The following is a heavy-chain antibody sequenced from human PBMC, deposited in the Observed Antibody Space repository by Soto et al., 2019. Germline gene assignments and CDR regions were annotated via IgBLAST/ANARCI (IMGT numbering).Heavy chain of an antibody. J-gene: IGHJ4*02. CDR3: ARGILGPAAMLGLFDY. D-gene: IGHD2-2*01. Sequence: QLVESGGGLVQPGGSLRLSCAASGFAFSTYSMNWVRQAPGKGLEWVSYISSSGTTIYYADSVKGRFTISRDNAKNSLSLQMNSLRAEDTAVYYCARGILGPAAMLGLFDYWGQGTLVTVSS. CDR1: GFAFSTYS. V-gene: IGHV3-48*04. CDR2: ISSSGTTI.